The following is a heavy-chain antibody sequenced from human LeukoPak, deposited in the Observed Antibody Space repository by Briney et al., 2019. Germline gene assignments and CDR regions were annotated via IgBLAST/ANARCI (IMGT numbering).Heavy chain of an antibody. CDR3: AKGPLSSSNYYMDV. CDR1: GFTFSDYA. Sequence: GGSLRLSCAASGFTFSDYAVTRVRQAPGTGREWVSRITGGTTYTYYADSTKGRFTISRDNSKNTLYLQMSSLRAEDTAVYYCAKGPLSSSNYYMDVWGKGTTVTVSS. CDR2: ITGGTTYT. J-gene: IGHJ6*03. D-gene: IGHD3-10*01. V-gene: IGHV3-23*01.